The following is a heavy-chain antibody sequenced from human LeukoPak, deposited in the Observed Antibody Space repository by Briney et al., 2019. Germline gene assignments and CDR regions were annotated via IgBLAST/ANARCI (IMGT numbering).Heavy chain of an antibody. Sequence: GGSLRLSCAASGFTFSSFGMHWVRQAPGKGLECVAVIWYDASNKYYADSVKGRFTISRDNSKNTLYLQMNSLRDDDTAVYYCVRGVGVSRFNYLDSWGQGTLVIVSS. J-gene: IGHJ4*02. CDR3: VRGVGVSRFNYLDS. D-gene: IGHD6-13*01. V-gene: IGHV3-33*01. CDR2: IWYDASNK. CDR1: GFTFSSFG.